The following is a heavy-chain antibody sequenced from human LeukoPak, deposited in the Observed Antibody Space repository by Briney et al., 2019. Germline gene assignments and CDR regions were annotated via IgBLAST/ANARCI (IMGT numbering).Heavy chain of an antibody. CDR1: GFTFSDYS. CDR3: ARDYKYAFDN. D-gene: IGHD5-24*01. J-gene: IGHJ4*02. CDR2: IGISSGNT. V-gene: IGHV3-48*01. Sequence: GGSLRLSCAAPGFTFSDYSMNWVRQAPGKGLEWISYIGISSGNTKYADSVKGRFTISGDKAKNSLYLQMNSLRVEDTAVYYCARDYKYAFDNWGQGTLVTVSS.